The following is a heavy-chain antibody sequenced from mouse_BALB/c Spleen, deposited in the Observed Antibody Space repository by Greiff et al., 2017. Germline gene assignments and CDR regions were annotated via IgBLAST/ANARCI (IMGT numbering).Heavy chain of an antibody. CDR3: ARNYYAGKAMDY. D-gene: IGHD1-1*01. V-gene: IGHV2-6-4*01. J-gene: IGHJ4*01. CDR1: GFSLSRYS. CDR2: IWGGGST. Sequence: VNVVESGPGLVAPSQSLSITCTVSGFSLSRYSVHWVRQPPGKGLEWLGMIWGGGSTDYNSALKSRLSISKDNSKSQVFLKMNSLQTDDTAMYYCARNYYAGKAMDYWGQGTSVTVSS.